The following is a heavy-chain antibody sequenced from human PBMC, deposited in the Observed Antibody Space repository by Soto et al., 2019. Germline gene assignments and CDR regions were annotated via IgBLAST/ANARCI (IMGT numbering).Heavy chain of an antibody. Sequence: ASVKVSCKASGYTFTSYGISWVRQAPGQGLEWMGWISAYNGNTNYAQKLQGRVTMTTDTSTSTAYMELRSLRSDDTAVYYCARGSIVVVPAATLDPWGQGTLVTVSS. CDR2: ISAYNGNT. J-gene: IGHJ5*02. V-gene: IGHV1-18*01. CDR3: ARGSIVVVPAATLDP. CDR1: GYTFTSYG. D-gene: IGHD2-2*01.